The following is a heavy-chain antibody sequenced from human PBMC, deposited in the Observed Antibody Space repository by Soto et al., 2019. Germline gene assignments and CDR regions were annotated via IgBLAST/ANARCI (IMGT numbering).Heavy chain of an antibody. CDR2: ISSSSSYI. V-gene: IGHV3-21*01. J-gene: IGHJ6*02. Sequence: LRLSCAASGFSFSSYSMNWVRQAPGKGLEWVSSISSSSSYIYYADSVKGRFTISRDNAKNSLYLQMNSLRAEDTAVYYCARERGQQLVRYYYYYGMDVWGQGTTVTVSS. CDR1: GFSFSSYS. CDR3: ARERGQQLVRYYYYYGMDV. D-gene: IGHD6-13*01.